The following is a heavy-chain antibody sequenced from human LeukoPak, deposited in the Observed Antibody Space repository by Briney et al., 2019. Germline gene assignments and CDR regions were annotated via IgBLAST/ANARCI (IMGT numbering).Heavy chain of an antibody. Sequence: PSETLSLTCTVSGGSLSSYYWSWIRQPPGKGLEGIGYIYYSGSTNYNPSLKSRVTISVDTSKNQFSLKLSSVTAADTAVYYCARGIFGVVIPHNWFDPWGQGTLVTVSS. J-gene: IGHJ5*02. CDR2: IYYSGST. CDR3: ARGIFGVVIPHNWFDP. D-gene: IGHD3-3*01. CDR1: GGSLSSYY. V-gene: IGHV4-59*01.